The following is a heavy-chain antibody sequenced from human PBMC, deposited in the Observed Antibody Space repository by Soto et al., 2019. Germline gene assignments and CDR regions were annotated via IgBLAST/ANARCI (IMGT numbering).Heavy chain of an antibody. V-gene: IGHV1-8*01. Sequence: GASVKVSCKASGYTFTSYDINWVRQATGQGLEWMGWMNPNSGNTGYAQKFQGRVTMTRNTSISTAYMELSSLRSDDTAVYYCARDVAVAGTPGGGYYYYGMDVWGQGTTVTVSS. D-gene: IGHD6-19*01. CDR3: ARDVAVAGTPGGGYYYYGMDV. J-gene: IGHJ6*02. CDR1: GYTFTSYD. CDR2: MNPNSGNT.